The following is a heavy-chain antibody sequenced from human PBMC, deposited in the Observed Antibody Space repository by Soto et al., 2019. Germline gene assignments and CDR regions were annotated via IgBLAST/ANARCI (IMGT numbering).Heavy chain of an antibody. J-gene: IGHJ4*02. Sequence: EVQLVESGGGLVQPGGSLELSCAASGFTFTASAMHWVRQASGKGLEWVGRIRSEVNSFATAYAASVKGRFIISRDDSKDTAYLQMNSLRTEDTAVYYCARLSVGYDTLTGRKYWGQGILVTVSS. D-gene: IGHD3-9*01. CDR1: GFTFTASA. CDR3: ARLSVGYDTLTGRKY. V-gene: IGHV3-73*02. CDR2: IRSEVNSFAT.